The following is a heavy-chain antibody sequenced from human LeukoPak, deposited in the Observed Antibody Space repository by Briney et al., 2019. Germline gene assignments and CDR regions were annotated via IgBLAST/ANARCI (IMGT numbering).Heavy chain of an antibody. Sequence: SETLSLTCSVSGGSISSSSYYWGWIRQPPGKGLEWIGSIYYSGSTYYNPSLKSRVTISVDTSKNQFSLKLSSVTAADTAVYYCASVVVIRGRNAFDIWGQGTMVTVSS. CDR2: IYYSGST. V-gene: IGHV4-39*07. CDR3: ASVVVIRGRNAFDI. CDR1: GGSISSSSYY. D-gene: IGHD3-22*01. J-gene: IGHJ3*02.